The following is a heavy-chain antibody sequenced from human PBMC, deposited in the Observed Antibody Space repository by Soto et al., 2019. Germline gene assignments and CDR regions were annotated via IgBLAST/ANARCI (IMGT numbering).Heavy chain of an antibody. V-gene: IGHV3-23*01. J-gene: IGHJ4*02. CDR3: ATPQGSLEY. CDR1: GFSFSDYA. Sequence: EVDLLESGGGLVQPGGSLRLSCAASGFSFSDYAMTWVRQAPGTGLEWVSTIGAAGISTYYAESVRGRYTISRDNSKNTLFLQMNSLRPEDSAVYYCATPQGSLEYWGQGTLVIVSS. CDR2: IGAAGIST.